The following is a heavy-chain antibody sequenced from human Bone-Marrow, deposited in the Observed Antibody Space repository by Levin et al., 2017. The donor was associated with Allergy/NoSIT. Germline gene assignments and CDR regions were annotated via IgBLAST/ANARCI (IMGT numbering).Heavy chain of an antibody. V-gene: IGHV3-33*01. CDR2: IWYDGSNK. CDR3: ASSVVVVPAATPHYYGMDV. D-gene: IGHD2-2*01. J-gene: IGHJ6*02. Sequence: GGSLRLSCAASGFTFSSYGMHWVRQAPGKGLEWVAVIWYDGSNKYYADSVKGRFTISRDNSKNTLYLQMNSLRAEDTAVYYCASSVVVVPAATPHYYGMDVWGQGTTVTVSS. CDR1: GFTFSSYG.